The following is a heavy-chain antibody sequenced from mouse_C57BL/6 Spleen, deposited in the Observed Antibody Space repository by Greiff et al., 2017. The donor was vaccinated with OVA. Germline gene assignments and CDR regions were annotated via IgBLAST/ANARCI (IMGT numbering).Heavy chain of an antibody. D-gene: IGHD2-5*01. Sequence: QVHVKQPGAELVKPGASVKVSCKASGYTFTSYWMHWVKQRPGQGLEWIGRIHPSDSDTNYNQKFKGKATLTVDKSSSTAYMQLSSLTSEDSAVYYCATYSNYYAMDYWGQGTSVTVSS. CDR2: IHPSDSDT. J-gene: IGHJ4*01. V-gene: IGHV1-74*01. CDR3: ATYSNYYAMDY. CDR1: GYTFTSYW.